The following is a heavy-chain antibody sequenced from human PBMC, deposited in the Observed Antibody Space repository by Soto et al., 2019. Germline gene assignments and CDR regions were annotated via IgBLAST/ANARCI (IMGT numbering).Heavy chain of an antibody. CDR3: AAGIPYCSGGSCKPQPFVY. Sequence: ASVKVSCKASGFTFTSSAMQWVRQARGQRLEWIGWIVVGSGNTNYAQKFQERVTITRDMSTSTAYMELSSLRSEDTAVYYCAAGIPYCSGGSCKPQPFVYWGQGTLVTVSS. CDR1: GFTFTSSA. V-gene: IGHV1-58*02. D-gene: IGHD2-15*01. J-gene: IGHJ4*02. CDR2: IVVGSGNT.